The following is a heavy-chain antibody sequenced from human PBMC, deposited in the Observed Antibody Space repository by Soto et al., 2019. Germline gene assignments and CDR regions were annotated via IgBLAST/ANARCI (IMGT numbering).Heavy chain of an antibody. V-gene: IGHV4-4*02. CDR1: GGSISSSNW. J-gene: IGHJ6*02. D-gene: IGHD4-17*01. CDR2: IYHSGST. Sequence: SETLSLTCAVSGGSISSSNWWSWVRQPPGKELEWNGEIYHSGSTNYNPSLKSRVTISVDKSKNHFSLKLSSVTAADTAVYYCAREGRYGDYADYYYGMDVWGQGTTVTVSS. CDR3: AREGRYGDYADYYYGMDV.